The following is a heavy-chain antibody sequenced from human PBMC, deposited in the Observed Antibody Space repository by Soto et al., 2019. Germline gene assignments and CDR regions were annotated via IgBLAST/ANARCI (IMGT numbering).Heavy chain of an antibody. CDR2: IYYSGST. CDR3: AREKYYYDSSGHYQGGLLDY. V-gene: IGHV4-59*01. D-gene: IGHD3-22*01. Sequence: SETLSLTCTVSGDSIRSYYWSWIRQPPGKGLEWIGYIYYSGSTNYNPSLRSRVTISADTSKNQFSLKLGSVTAADTAVYYCAREKYYYDSSGHYQGGLLDYWGPGTPGTVSS. J-gene: IGHJ4*02. CDR1: GDSIRSYY.